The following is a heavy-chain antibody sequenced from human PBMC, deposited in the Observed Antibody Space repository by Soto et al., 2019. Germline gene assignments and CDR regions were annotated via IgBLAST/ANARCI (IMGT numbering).Heavy chain of an antibody. CDR3: ARDQSSTYYDFWSGYDYYYYGMDV. CDR2: IYTSGST. D-gene: IGHD3-3*01. V-gene: IGHV4-4*07. CDR1: GGSISSYY. Sequence: PSETLSLTCPVSGGSISSYYWSWIRQPAGKGLEWIGRIYTSGSTNYNPSLKSRVTMSVDTSKNQFSLKLSSVTAADTAVYYCARDQSSTYYDFWSGYDYYYYGMDVWGQGTTVPVSS. J-gene: IGHJ6*02.